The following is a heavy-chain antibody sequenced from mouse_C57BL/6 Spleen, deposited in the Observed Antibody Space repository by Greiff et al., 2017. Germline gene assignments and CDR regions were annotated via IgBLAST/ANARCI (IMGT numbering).Heavy chain of an antibody. CDR3: AKPYYYAMDY. CDR1: GYTFTSYW. V-gene: IGHV1-64*01. CDR2: VHPNSGST. J-gene: IGHJ4*01. Sequence: QVQLQQPGAELVKPGASVKLSCKASGYTFTSYWMHWVKQRPGQGLEWIGMVHPNSGSTNYNEKFKSKATLTVDKSSSTAYMQLSSLTSEDSTVYYCAKPYYYAMDYWCQGTSVTVSS.